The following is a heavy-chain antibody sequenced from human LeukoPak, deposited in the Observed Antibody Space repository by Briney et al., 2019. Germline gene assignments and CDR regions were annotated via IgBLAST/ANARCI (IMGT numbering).Heavy chain of an antibody. Sequence: PGGSLRLSSAASGFTFSSYWMTWVRRAPGKGLEWVANIKQDGSGKYYVDSVKGRFTISRDNAKNSLFLQMNSLRVEDTAVYYCAGGQRWLLDYWGQGTLLTVSS. V-gene: IGHV3-7*05. CDR2: IKQDGSGK. D-gene: IGHD5-12*01. J-gene: IGHJ4*02. CDR1: GFTFSSYW. CDR3: AGGQRWLLDY.